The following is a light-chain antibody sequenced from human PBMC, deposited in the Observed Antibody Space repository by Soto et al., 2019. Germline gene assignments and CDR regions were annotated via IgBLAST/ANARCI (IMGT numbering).Light chain of an antibody. CDR1: QSISSY. J-gene: IGKJ5*01. V-gene: IGKV1-39*01. CDR2: AAS. Sequence: DIQMTQSPSSLSASVGDRVTITCRASQSISSYLNWYQQKPGKAPKLLIYAASSLQSGVPSRFSGSGSGTDFTLTISSLQPEDFATYYCHQSYSSPLITFGQGTRLEIK. CDR3: HQSYSSPLIT.